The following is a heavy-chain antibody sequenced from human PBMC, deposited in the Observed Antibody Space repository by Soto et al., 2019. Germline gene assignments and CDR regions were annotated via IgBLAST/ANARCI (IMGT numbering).Heavy chain of an antibody. J-gene: IGHJ4*02. V-gene: IGHV3-23*01. D-gene: IGHD4-17*01. CDR3: AKKGYGDYFFIDY. CDR2: ISGSGGST. CDR1: GFTFSSYA. Sequence: EVQLLESGGGLVQPGGSLRLSCAASGFTFSSYAMSWVRKAPGKGLEWVSAISGSGGSTYYADSVKGRFTISRDNSKNTLYLQMNSLRAEDTAVYYCAKKGYGDYFFIDYWGQGTLVTVSS.